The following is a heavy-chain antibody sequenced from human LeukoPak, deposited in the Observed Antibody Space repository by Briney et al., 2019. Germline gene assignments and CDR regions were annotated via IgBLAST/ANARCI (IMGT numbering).Heavy chain of an antibody. Sequence: GGSLRLSCAASEFTFSSYNMNWVRQAPGKGLEWVSSISGTGAYIYYADSVKGRFTISRDNAKNSLYLQMNSLRAEDTAVYYCARGYYAGRGHHFEYWGQGTLVTVSS. CDR3: ARGYYAGRGHHFEY. J-gene: IGHJ4*02. CDR2: ISGTGAYI. V-gene: IGHV3-21*01. CDR1: EFTFSSYN. D-gene: IGHD3-22*01.